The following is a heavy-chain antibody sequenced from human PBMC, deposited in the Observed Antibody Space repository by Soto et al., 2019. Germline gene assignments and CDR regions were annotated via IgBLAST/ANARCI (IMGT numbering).Heavy chain of an antibody. CDR2: ISYDGSNK. CDR3: ARDLKRYYYGMDV. J-gene: IGHJ6*02. V-gene: IGHV3-30-3*01. Sequence: QVQLVESGGGVVQPGRSLRLSCAASGFTFSSYAMHWVRQAPDKGLEWVAVISYDGSNKYYADSVKGRFTISRDNSKNTLYLQMNSLRAEDTAVYYCARDLKRYYYGMDVWGQGTTVTVSS. CDR1: GFTFSSYA.